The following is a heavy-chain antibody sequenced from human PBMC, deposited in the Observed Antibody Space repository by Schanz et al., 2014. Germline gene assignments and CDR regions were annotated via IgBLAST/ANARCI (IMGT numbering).Heavy chain of an antibody. CDR1: GYTFTRSG. CDR2: IGGSDGKT. Sequence: QVQLVQSGGEVKTPGASVKVSCKASGYTFTRSGISWVRQAPGQGLEWMGWIGGSDGKTNLAQKFQGSVTMTTDASTSTVYMELRSLTSEDTAVYYCARGGDYIVVLVAVTREYYYHAMDVWGQGTTVTVSS. V-gene: IGHV1-18*01. D-gene: IGHD2-15*01. J-gene: IGHJ6*02. CDR3: ARGGDYIVVLVAVTREYYYHAMDV.